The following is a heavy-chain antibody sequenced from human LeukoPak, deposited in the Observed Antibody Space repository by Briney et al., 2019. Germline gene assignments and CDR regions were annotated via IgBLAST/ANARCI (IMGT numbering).Heavy chain of an antibody. J-gene: IGHJ5*02. CDR2: INHSGST. Sequence: PSETLSLTCAVYGGSFSGYYWSWIRQPPGKGLEWIGEINHSGSTNYNPSLKSRVTISVDTSKNQFSLKLSSVTAADTAVYYCARGFCTSSRRSCWNWFDPWGQGTQVTVSS. V-gene: IGHV4-34*01. CDR3: ARGFCTSSRRSCWNWFDP. D-gene: IGHD2-2*01. CDR1: GGSFSGYY.